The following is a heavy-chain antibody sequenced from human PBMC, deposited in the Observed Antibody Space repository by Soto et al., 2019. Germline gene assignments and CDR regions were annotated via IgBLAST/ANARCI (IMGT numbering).Heavy chain of an antibody. CDR3: APDRSYAMDV. Sequence: PGGSLRLSCEASGFSIRDYGMHWVRQAPGEGLVWVSCINGDASSTTYADSVKGRFTISRDDAKNTVYLQMTSLRAEDTAVYFCAPDRSYAMDVWGQGTRVTVSS. CDR1: GFSIRDYG. J-gene: IGHJ6*02. V-gene: IGHV3-74*01. CDR2: INGDASST.